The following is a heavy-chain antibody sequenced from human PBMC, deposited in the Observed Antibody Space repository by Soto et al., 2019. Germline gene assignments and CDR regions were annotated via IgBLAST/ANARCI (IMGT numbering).Heavy chain of an antibody. V-gene: IGHV1-46*01. D-gene: IGHD6-13*01. J-gene: IGHJ5*02. CDR2: INPSGGST. CDR1: GYTFTSYY. CDR3: ARVAPGIAAAGPRIAFDP. Sequence: GASEKVSCKASGYTFTSYYMHWVRQAPGQGLEWMGIINPSGGSTSYAQKFQGRVTMTRDTSTSTVYMELSSLRSEDTAVYYCARVAPGIAAAGPRIAFDPWGQGTLVTVSS.